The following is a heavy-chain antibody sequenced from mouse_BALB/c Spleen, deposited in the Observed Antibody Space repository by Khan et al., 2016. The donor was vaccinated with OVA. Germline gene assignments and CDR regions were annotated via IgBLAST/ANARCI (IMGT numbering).Heavy chain of an antibody. J-gene: IGHJ3*01. D-gene: IGHD1-1*01. CDR3: ANHGSSSAWLTY. CDR2: INPSTGYT. Sequence: VQLQQSGAELAKPGASVKMSCKASGYTFTSYWMHWVKQRPGQGLEWIGYINPSTGYTEYNQRFKDKATLTADKSSSTAYMQLSSLTSEESAVYYCANHGSSSAWLTYWGQGTLVPVSA. V-gene: IGHV1-7*01. CDR1: GYTFTSYW.